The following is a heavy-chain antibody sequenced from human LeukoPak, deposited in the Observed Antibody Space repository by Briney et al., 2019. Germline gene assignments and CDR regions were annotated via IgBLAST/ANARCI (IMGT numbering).Heavy chain of an antibody. Sequence: GGSLRLSCSASGFTFSYYDMHWVRQAPGKGLEYVSGSSSNGDSTYYADSVKGRFTISRDNAKNSLYLQMNSLRAEDTAVYHCARIGSGNDAFDIWGQGTMVTVSS. D-gene: IGHD3-3*01. CDR1: GFTFSYYD. CDR3: ARIGSGNDAFDI. CDR2: SSSNGDST. V-gene: IGHV3-64*04. J-gene: IGHJ3*02.